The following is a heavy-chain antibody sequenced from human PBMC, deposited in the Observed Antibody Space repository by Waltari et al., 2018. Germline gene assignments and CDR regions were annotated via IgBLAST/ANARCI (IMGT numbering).Heavy chain of an antibody. CDR3: ARRHAAAGTGGGMDV. V-gene: IGHV3-53*01. J-gene: IGHJ6*02. CDR2: IYSGGST. CDR1: GFTVSSNY. D-gene: IGHD6-13*01. Sequence: EVQLVESGGGLIQPGGSLILSCAASGFTVSSNYMSWVRQAPGKGLEWVSVIYSGGSTYYADSVKGRFTISRDNSKNTLYLQMNSLRAEDTAVYYCARRHAAAGTGGGMDVWGQGTTVTVSS.